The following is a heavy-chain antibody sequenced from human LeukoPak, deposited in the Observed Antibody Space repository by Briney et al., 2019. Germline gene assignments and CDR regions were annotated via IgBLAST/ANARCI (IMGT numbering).Heavy chain of an antibody. Sequence: SETLSLTCAVSGYSISSSNWWGWIRQPPGKGLEWIGYIYYSGSTYYNPSLKSRVTMSVDTSKNQFSLKLSSGTAVDTAVYYCARIRFYCSGGSCRSLDAFDIWGQGTMVTVSS. J-gene: IGHJ3*02. V-gene: IGHV4-28*01. CDR2: IYYSGST. CDR1: GYSISSSNW. D-gene: IGHD2-15*01. CDR3: ARIRFYCSGGSCRSLDAFDI.